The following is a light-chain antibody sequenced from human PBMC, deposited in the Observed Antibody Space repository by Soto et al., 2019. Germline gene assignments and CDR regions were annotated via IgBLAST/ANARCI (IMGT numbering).Light chain of an antibody. CDR2: TNN. Sequence: QSVLTQPPSASGTPGQRITISCSGSSSDIESHTVNWYQQVPGKAPKLLINTNNQRPSGVPARFSGSKSGASASLAISGLQSEDEATYYCATCDDSRKGVFGTGTKVTVL. CDR1: SSDIESHT. V-gene: IGLV1-44*01. CDR3: ATCDDSRKGV. J-gene: IGLJ1*01.